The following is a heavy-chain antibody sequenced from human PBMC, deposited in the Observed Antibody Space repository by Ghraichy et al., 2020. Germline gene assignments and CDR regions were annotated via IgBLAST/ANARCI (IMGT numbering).Heavy chain of an antibody. D-gene: IGHD5-12*01. J-gene: IGHJ4*02. CDR1: GYTFTSYV. CDR2: ISASNGNT. V-gene: IGHV1-18*01. CDR3: ARPQGATGPFDY. Sequence: ASVKVSCKASGYTFTSYVISWLRQAPGQELEWMGWISASNGNTNYAQTLHGRVTMNIDTSTSTAYIELRSLRSDYTAVYYCARPQGATGPFDYWGQGTLVTVSS.